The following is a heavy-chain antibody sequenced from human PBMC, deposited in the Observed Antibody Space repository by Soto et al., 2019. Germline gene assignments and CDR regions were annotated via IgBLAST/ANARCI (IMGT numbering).Heavy chain of an antibody. Sequence: GGSLRLSCAASGFTFSSYGMHWVRQAPGKGLEWVAVIWYDGGNKYYADSVKGRFTVSRDNSKSTLYLQMNSLRVEDTAVYYCARGSGDAFDIWGQGTMVTVSS. CDR1: GFTFSSYG. CDR3: ARGSGDAFDI. J-gene: IGHJ3*02. V-gene: IGHV3-33*01. CDR2: IWYDGGNK.